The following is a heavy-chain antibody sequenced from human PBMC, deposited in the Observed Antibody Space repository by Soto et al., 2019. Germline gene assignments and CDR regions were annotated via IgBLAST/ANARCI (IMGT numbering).Heavy chain of an antibody. CDR3: ARQLLWFGELLYRFDY. CDR2: IYYSGST. Sequence: SETLSLTCTVSGGSISSSSYYWGWMRQPPGKGLEWIGSIYYSGSTYYNPSLKSRVTISVDTSKNQFSLKLSSVTAADTAVYYCARQLLWFGELLYRFDYWGQGTLVTVSS. D-gene: IGHD3-10*01. CDR1: GGSISSSSYY. V-gene: IGHV4-39*01. J-gene: IGHJ4*02.